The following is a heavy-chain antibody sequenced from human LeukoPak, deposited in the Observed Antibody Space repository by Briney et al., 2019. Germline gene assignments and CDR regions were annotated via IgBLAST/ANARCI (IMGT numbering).Heavy chain of an antibody. Sequence: ASVKVSYKASGYTFTSYYMHWVRQAPGQGLEWMGIINPSGGSTSYAQKFQGRVTMTRDTSTSTVYMELSSLRSEDTAVYYCARDLYTAMGYLLLPQAMDVWGKGTTVTVSS. D-gene: IGHD5-18*01. CDR1: GYTFTSYY. CDR3: ARDLYTAMGYLLLPQAMDV. CDR2: INPSGGST. J-gene: IGHJ6*03. V-gene: IGHV1-46*01.